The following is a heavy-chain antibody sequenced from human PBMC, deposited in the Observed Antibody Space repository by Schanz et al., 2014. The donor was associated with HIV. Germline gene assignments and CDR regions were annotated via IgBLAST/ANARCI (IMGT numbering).Heavy chain of an antibody. Sequence: EVQLLESGGGLVQPGGSLRLSCAVSVSRFSFSDFAMSWVRQAPGKGLEWVSSLSARGGDTYYADSVKGRFTISRDNSKNTLYLQMNSLRAEDTAVYLCARSYGTNLRWFGAYGMDVWGQGTTVTVSS. V-gene: IGHV3-23*01. J-gene: IGHJ6*02. CDR2: LSARGGDT. CDR3: ARSYGTNLRWFGAYGMDV. D-gene: IGHD3-10*01. CDR1: VSRFSFSDFA.